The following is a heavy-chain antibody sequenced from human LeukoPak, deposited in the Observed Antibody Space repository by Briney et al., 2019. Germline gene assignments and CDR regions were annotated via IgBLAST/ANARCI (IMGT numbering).Heavy chain of an antibody. CDR2: IIDSGST. Sequence: PSETLSLTCTVSGASISSHYWSWIRQPPGKGLEWIGYIIDSGSTNYSPSLKSRVAISMDTSKNQFSLKLSSVTAADTAVYYCARSLDYLNYWDYWGQGTLVTVSS. D-gene: IGHD2/OR15-2a*01. CDR1: GASISSHY. V-gene: IGHV4-59*11. CDR3: ARSLDYLNYWDY. J-gene: IGHJ4*02.